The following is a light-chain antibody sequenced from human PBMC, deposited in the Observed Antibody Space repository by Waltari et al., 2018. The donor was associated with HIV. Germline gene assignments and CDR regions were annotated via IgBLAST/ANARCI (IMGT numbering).Light chain of an antibody. V-gene: IGLV1-44*01. J-gene: IGLJ3*02. Sequence: QSVLTQPPSASGTPGQRVPISCSGSRSTIGSNTVNWYQQLPGTAPKLLIYSNNQRPSGVPNRFSGSKSGTSASLAISGLQSEDEADYYCAAWDDSLNGWVFGGGTKLTVL. CDR1: RSTIGSNT. CDR2: SNN. CDR3: AAWDDSLNGWV.